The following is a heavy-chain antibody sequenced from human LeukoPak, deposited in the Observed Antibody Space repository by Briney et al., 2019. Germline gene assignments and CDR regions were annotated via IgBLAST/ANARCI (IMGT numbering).Heavy chain of an antibody. J-gene: IGHJ5*02. Sequence: ASVKVSCKVSGYTLTELSMHWVRQAPGKGLEWMGGFDPEDGETIYAQKFQGRVAMTEDTSTDTAYMELSSLRSKDTAVYYCATIPIVGATNWFDPWGQGTLVTVSS. CDR1: GYTLTELS. CDR2: FDPEDGET. V-gene: IGHV1-24*01. CDR3: ATIPIVGATNWFDP. D-gene: IGHD1-26*01.